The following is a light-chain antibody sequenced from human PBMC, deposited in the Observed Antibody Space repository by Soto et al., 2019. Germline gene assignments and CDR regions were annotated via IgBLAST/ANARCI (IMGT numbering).Light chain of an antibody. V-gene: IGLV2-23*01. CDR2: EGT. CDR3: CSFAGSSTYV. Sequence: QSVLNQPASVSGSPGQSITISCTGTRRDVGSYNLVSWYQQHPGNAPKLIIYEGTKRTSGVSYRFSGSKSGNTASLTISGLQEEDEGDYHCCSFAGSSTYVFGTGTKVTVL. CDR1: RRDVGSYNL. J-gene: IGLJ1*01.